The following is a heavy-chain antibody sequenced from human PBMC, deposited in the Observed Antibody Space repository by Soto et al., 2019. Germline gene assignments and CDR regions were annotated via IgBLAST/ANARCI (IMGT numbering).Heavy chain of an antibody. V-gene: IGHV3-30-3*01. CDR3: ASFFGGGTFDY. Sequence: QVQLVESGGGVVQPGRSLRLSCAASGFTFSSYAMHWVRQAPGKGLEWVAVISYDGSNKYYADSVKGRFTISRDNSKNTLYLQMNSLRAEDTAVYYCASFFGGGTFDYWGEGTLVTVSS. CDR2: ISYDGSNK. J-gene: IGHJ4*02. D-gene: IGHD3-3*01. CDR1: GFTFSSYA.